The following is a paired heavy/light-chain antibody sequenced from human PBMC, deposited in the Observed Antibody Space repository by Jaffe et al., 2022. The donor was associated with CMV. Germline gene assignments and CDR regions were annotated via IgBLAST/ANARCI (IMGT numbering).Light chain of an antibody. CDR2: EDI. Sequence: SYELTQTPSVSVSPGQTARITCSGDALPKKYVYWYQQKSGQAPVLVMYEDIKRPSGIPERFSGSSSGTMVTLIISGAQVEDEADYYCYSSDNSGGVFGGGTKLTVL. CDR3: YSSDNSGGV. V-gene: IGLV3-10*01. J-gene: IGLJ3*02. CDR1: ALPKKY.
Heavy chain of an antibody. V-gene: IGHV4-59*01. CDR2: VYYSGNT. D-gene: IGHD3-22*01. CDR1: GGSIGTYY. Sequence: QVQLQESGPGLVKPSETLSLTCTVSGGSIGTYYWSWIRQPPGKGLEWIGYVYYSGNTNYSPSLKSRVTMSVDTSKNQFSLNLSSVTAADTAKYFCARGRRTRHYYDVSGFYIYYFDYWGQGTLVTVSS. J-gene: IGHJ4*02. CDR3: ARGRRTRHYYDVSGFYIYYFDY.